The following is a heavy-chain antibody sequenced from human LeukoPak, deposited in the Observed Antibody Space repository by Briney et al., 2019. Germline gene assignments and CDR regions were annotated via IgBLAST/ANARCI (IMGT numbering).Heavy chain of an antibody. Sequence: GASLKISCKGSGSRFNSYWIGWVRQLPGKGLEWMGLIYPGDSATSYSPSFQGQVTISADKSISTAYLQWSSLKTSDTAMYYCARRYYDSSGYSRHFDYWGQGTLVTVSS. CDR3: ARRYYDSSGYSRHFDY. J-gene: IGHJ4*02. D-gene: IGHD3-22*01. CDR2: IYPGDSAT. V-gene: IGHV5-51*01. CDR1: GSRFNSYW.